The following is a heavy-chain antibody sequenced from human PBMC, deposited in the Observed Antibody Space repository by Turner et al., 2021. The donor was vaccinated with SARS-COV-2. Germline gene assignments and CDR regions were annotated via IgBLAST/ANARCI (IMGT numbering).Heavy chain of an antibody. CDR3: ATDDILTGYYTSFDY. D-gene: IGHD3-9*01. CDR2: FDPEDGET. J-gene: IGHJ4*02. CDR1: GYTLTELS. V-gene: IGHV1-24*01. Sequence: QVQLVQSGAEVKKPAASVKVSCEVSGYTLTELSSHWVRQAPGKGLEWMGGFDPEDGETISAQKFQGRVTMTGDTSTDTAYMELSSMRSEDTAVYYCATDDILTGYYTSFDYWGQGTLVTVSS.